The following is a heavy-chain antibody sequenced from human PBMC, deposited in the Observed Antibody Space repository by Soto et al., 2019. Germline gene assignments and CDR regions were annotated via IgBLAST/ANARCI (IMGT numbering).Heavy chain of an antibody. CDR3: ARVEGCSGGSCYRIDY. CDR1: GGSISSYY. Sequence: SETLSLTCTVSGGSISSYYWSWIRQPPGKGLEWIGYIYYSGSTNYNPSLKSRVTISVDTSKNQFSLKLSSVTAADTAVYYCARVEGCSGGSCYRIDYWGQGTLVTVSS. D-gene: IGHD2-15*01. J-gene: IGHJ4*02. CDR2: IYYSGST. V-gene: IGHV4-59*01.